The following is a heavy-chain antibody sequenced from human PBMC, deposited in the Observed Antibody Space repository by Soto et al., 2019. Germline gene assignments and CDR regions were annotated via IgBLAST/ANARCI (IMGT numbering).Heavy chain of an antibody. J-gene: IGHJ4*02. Sequence: EVQLVESGGGLVQPGRSLRLSCAASGFTFDDYAMHWVRQAPGKGLEWVSGISWNSGSIGYADSVKGRFTISRDNAKNSLYLQMNSLRAEDTALYYCAKEVVSNYPDFDYWGQGTLVTVSS. CDR1: GFTFDDYA. CDR3: AKEVVSNYPDFDY. D-gene: IGHD3-22*01. CDR2: ISWNSGSI. V-gene: IGHV3-9*01.